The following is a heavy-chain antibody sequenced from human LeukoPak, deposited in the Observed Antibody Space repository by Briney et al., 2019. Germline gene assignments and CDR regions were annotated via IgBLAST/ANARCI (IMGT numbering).Heavy chain of an antibody. CDR3: ARVSYCGGDCYSGLDWFDP. Sequence: VASVKVSCKASGGTFSSYAISWVRQAPGQGLEWMGGLIPIFGTANYAQKFQGRVTITTDESTSTAYMELSSLRSEDTAVYYCARVSYCGGDCYSGLDWFDPWGQGTLVTVSS. V-gene: IGHV1-69*05. D-gene: IGHD2-21*02. CDR2: LIPIFGTA. J-gene: IGHJ5*02. CDR1: GGTFSSYA.